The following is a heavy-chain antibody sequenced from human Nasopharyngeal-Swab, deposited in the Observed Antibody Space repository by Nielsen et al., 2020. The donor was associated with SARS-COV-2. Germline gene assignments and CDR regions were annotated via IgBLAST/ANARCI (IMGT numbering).Heavy chain of an antibody. J-gene: IGHJ6*02. Sequence: WIRQPPGKGLEWIGRIYTSGSTNYNPSFKSRVTISVDTSKNQFSLKLSSVTAADTAVYYCARGYCSGGSCYSDYYYGMDVWGQGTTVTVSS. CDR2: IYTSGST. D-gene: IGHD2-15*01. V-gene: IGHV4-61*02. CDR3: ARGYCSGGSCYSDYYYGMDV.